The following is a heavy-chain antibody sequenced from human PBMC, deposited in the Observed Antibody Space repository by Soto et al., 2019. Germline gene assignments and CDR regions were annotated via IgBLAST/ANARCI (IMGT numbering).Heavy chain of an antibody. CDR1: GFTFSSYD. Sequence: VQLLESGGGLVQPGGSLRLPCAASGFTFSSYDMSWVRQAPGKGLEWVSTISGSAGSTYYADSVKGRFTISEDCSKVTRYLQVDSLRAENVAVYYCAKDNDDRGQGAQENVSS. CDR2: ISGSAGST. CDR3: AKDNDD. J-gene: IGHJ4*02. V-gene: IGHV3-23*01.